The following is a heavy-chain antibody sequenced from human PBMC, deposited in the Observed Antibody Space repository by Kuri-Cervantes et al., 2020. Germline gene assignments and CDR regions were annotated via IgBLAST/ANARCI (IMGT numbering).Heavy chain of an antibody. CDR3: ARGNLWAFDI. CDR2: IYYSGST. V-gene: IGHV4-59*01. Sequence: ESLKISCTVSGGSISSYYWSWIRQPPGKGLEWIGYIYYSGSTNYNPSLKSRATISVDTSKNQFSLKLSSVTAADTAVYYCARGNLWAFDIWGQGTMVTVSS. J-gene: IGHJ3*02. D-gene: IGHD4-23*01. CDR1: GGSISSYY.